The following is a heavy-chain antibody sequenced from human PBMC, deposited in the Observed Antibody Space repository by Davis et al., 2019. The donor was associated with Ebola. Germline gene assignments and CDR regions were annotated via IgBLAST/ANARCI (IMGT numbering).Heavy chain of an antibody. V-gene: IGHV3-66*01. Sequence: GESLKISCAASGFTVSRNYMSWVRQAPGKGLEWVSVIYSGGTTYYADSVKGRFTISRDNSKNTLYLQMNSLRAEDTAVYYCTTDVTGRYGAFWGRGTLVAVSS. J-gene: IGHJ4*02. CDR1: GFTVSRNY. D-gene: IGHD1-26*01. CDR2: IYSGGTT. CDR3: TTDVTGRYGAF.